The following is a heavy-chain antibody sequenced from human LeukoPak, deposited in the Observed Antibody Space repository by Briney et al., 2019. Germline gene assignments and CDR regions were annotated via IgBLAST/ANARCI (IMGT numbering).Heavy chain of an antibody. V-gene: IGHV4-34*01. CDR1: GGSFSGYY. CDR3: ARVGGMIVVARRLYFDY. CDR2: INHSGST. J-gene: IGHJ4*02. Sequence: SETLSLTCAVYGGSFSGYYWSWIRQPPGKGLEWIGEINHSGSTNYNPSLKSRVTISVDTSKNQFSLKLSSVTAADTAVYYCARVGGMIVVARRLYFDYWGQGTLVTVSS. D-gene: IGHD3-22*01.